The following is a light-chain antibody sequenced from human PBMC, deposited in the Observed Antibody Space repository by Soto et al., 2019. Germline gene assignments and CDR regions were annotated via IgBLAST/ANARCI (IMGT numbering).Light chain of an antibody. CDR2: DAS. J-gene: IGKJ4*01. Sequence: EIVLMQSPATLSLSPGERATLSCRASQSVSSYLAWYQQKPGHAPRLLIYDASNRATGIPARXXXXXXXXXXXXTISSLEPEDFAVYYCQHRSSWPLTFGGGTKVEXK. CDR3: QHRSSWPLT. V-gene: IGKV3-11*01. CDR1: QSVSSY.